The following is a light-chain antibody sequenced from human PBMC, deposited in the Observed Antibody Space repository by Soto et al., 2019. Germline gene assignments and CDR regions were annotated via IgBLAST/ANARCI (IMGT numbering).Light chain of an antibody. CDR3: QQYGSSPPWT. J-gene: IGKJ1*01. CDR2: DAS. CDR1: QSVSNY. Sequence: EIVLTHSPATLSLSPVERATLSCRASQSVSNYLAWYQQKPGQAPRLLIYDASNRATGIPARFSGSGSGPDFTLTISRLEPEDFAVYYCQQYGSSPPWTCGQGTKGDIK. V-gene: IGKV3-20*01.